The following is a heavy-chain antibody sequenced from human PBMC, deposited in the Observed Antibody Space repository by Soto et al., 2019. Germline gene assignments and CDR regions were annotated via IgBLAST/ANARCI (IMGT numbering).Heavy chain of an antibody. V-gene: IGHV3-30*18. CDR1: GFTFSSYG. CDR2: ISYDGSNK. D-gene: IGHD3-22*01. CDR3: AKDRGFMTVNPLDY. Sequence: GGSLRLSCAASGFTFSSYGMHWVRQAPGKGLEWVAVISYDGSNKYYADSVKGRFTISRDNSKNTLYLQMNSLRAEDTAVYYCAKDRGFMTVNPLDYWGQGTLVTVSS. J-gene: IGHJ4*02.